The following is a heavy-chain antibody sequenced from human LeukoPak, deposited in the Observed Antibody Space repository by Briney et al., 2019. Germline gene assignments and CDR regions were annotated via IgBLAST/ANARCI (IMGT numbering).Heavy chain of an antibody. CDR3: ARIWSGYYTGDIRGFWFDP. CDR1: GGSISSYY. D-gene: IGHD3-3*01. J-gene: IGHJ5*02. CDR2: IYTSGST. V-gene: IGHV4-4*07. Sequence: TETLSLTCTVSGGSISSYYWSWIRQPAGKGLEWIGRIYTSGSTNYNPSLKSRVTMSVDTSKNQFSLKLSSVTAADTAVYYCARIWSGYYTGDIRGFWFDPWGQGTLVTVSS.